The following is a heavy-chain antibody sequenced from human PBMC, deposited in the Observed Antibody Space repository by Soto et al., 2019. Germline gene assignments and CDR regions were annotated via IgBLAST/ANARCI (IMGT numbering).Heavy chain of an antibody. Sequence: ASVKVSCKASGYTFTSYYMHWVRQAPGQGLEWMGIINPSGGSTSYAQKFQGRVTMTRDTSTSTVYMELSSLRSEDTAVYYCARDLVDTPYYYSGMDVWGQGTTVSVS. D-gene: IGHD2-2*02. J-gene: IGHJ6*02. CDR2: INPSGGST. V-gene: IGHV1-46*01. CDR1: GYTFTSYY. CDR3: ARDLVDTPYYYSGMDV.